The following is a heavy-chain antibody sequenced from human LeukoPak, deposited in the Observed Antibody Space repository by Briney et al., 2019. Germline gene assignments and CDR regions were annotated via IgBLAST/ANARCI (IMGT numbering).Heavy chain of an antibody. CDR3: ARDPSLESDYGVYSAD. CDR2: ITGRSSYI. Sequence: PGGSLRLSCAASGFTFSSYAMSWVRQAPGKGLEWVASITGRSSYIYYADSVKGRFTVSRDNAKKSLYLRMSSLRVEDTAVYYCARDPSLESDYGVYSADWGQGTLVTVAS. V-gene: IGHV3-21*01. J-gene: IGHJ4*02. D-gene: IGHD4-17*01. CDR1: GFTFSSYA.